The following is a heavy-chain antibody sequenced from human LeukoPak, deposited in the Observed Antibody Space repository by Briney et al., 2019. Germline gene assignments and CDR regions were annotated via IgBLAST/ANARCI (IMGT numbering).Heavy chain of an antibody. CDR3: TRGSYDVLTGYSTLGEY. J-gene: IGHJ4*02. V-gene: IGHV4-39*02. CDR2: IYYSGST. D-gene: IGHD3-9*01. CDR1: GGSLSSSSYY. Sequence: SETLSLTCTVSGGSLSSSSYYWGWVRQPPGKGLEWIGNIYYSGSTYYNPSLKSRLTISLDTSQRHFSLRLSSVTAADTASYYCTRGSYDVLTGYSTLGEYWGQGTLVTVSS.